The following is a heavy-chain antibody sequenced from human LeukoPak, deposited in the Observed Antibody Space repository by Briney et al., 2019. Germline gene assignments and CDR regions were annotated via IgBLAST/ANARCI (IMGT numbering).Heavy chain of an antibody. CDR1: GFTFSSYA. CDR3: AREQQGGMTWGGYYYYYMDV. Sequence: PGGSLRLSCAASGFTFSSYAMHWVRQAPGKGLEWVAVISYDGSNKYYADSVKGRFTISRDNSKNTLYLQMNSLRAEDTAVYHCAREQQGGMTWGGYYYYYMDVWGKGTTVTVSS. V-gene: IGHV3-30*04. J-gene: IGHJ6*03. D-gene: IGHD3-16*01. CDR2: ISYDGSNK.